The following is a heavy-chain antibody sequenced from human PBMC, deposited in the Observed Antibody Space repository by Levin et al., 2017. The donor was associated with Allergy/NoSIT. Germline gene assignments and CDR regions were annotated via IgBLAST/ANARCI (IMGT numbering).Heavy chain of an antibody. CDR1: GFTFSSYA. CDR3: VKDMGYGSGIPFLYFQH. D-gene: IGHD3-10*01. V-gene: IGHV3-64D*06. J-gene: IGHJ1*01. Sequence: SGGSLRLSCSASGFTFSSYAMHWVRQAPGKGLEYVSAISSNGGSTYYADSAKGRFTISRDNSKNTLYLQMSSLRAEDTAVYYCVKDMGYGSGIPFLYFQHWGQGTLVTVSS. CDR2: ISSNGGST.